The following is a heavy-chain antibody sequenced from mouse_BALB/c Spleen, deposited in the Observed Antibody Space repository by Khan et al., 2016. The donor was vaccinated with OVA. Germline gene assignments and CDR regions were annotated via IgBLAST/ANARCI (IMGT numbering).Heavy chain of an antibody. D-gene: IGHD2-2*01. CDR1: GYSFTSYY. Sequence: EVQLQQSGPELMKPGVSVKISCKASGYSFTSYYIHWVMESHGKSLEWIGYIDHFSGDTTYNQNFKGKATSTVDNSSSTAYILLFNLTSDDSAVYYCTIHGYVALFTYWGQGTLVTVSA. CDR3: TIHGYVALFTY. CDR2: IDHFSGDT. J-gene: IGHJ3*01. V-gene: IGHV1S135*01.